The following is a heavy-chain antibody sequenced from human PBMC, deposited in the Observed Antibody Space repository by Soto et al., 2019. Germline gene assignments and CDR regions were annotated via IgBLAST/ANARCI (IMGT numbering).Heavy chain of an antibody. CDR2: IYYSGTT. CDR3: ARHTPAISISDH. V-gene: IGHV4-28*01. D-gene: IGHD2-15*01. Sequence: SETLSLTCAFSGYSISSSNWWGWIRQPPGKGLEWIGYIYYSGTTYYNPSLKSRVTMSVDTSKNQFSLKLSSVTAADTAVYYCARHTPAISISDHWGQGTLVTVSS. J-gene: IGHJ4*02. CDR1: GYSISSSNW.